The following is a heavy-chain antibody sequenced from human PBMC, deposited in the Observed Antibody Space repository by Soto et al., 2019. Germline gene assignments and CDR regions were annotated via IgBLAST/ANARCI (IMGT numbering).Heavy chain of an antibody. CDR3: PRDRITGTTHAFEI. CDR2: IYHNGRT. V-gene: IGHV4-4*02. D-gene: IGHD1-7*01. CDR1: GGSIRNTNW. Sequence: SETLSLTCAVSGGSIRNTNWWTWVRQAPGKGLEWIGEIYHNGRTNYSPSVKSRVTISVDESKNQFSLNLNSVTAEDTAIYYCPRDRITGTTHAFEIWGHGTLVTVSS. J-gene: IGHJ3*02.